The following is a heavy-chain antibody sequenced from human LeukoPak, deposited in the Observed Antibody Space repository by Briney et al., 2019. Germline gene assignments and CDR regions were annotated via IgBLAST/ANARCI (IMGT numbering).Heavy chain of an antibody. CDR1: GDSISKSRPF. CDR3: AREGDSDGYKAPRPFDY. CDR2: IYNSGST. J-gene: IGHJ4*02. V-gene: IGHV4-39*07. D-gene: IGHD5-18*01. Sequence: SETLSLTCNVSGDSISKSRPFWAWIRQSPGRGLEWIGYIYNSGSTYYTASLKSRVTIAVDTSKNQFSLSLGSVTAADTAVYYCAREGDSDGYKAPRPFDYWGQGTLVTVSS.